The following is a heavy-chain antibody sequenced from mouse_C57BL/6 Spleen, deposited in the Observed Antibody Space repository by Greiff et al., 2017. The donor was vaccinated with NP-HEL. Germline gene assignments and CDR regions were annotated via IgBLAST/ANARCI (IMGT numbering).Heavy chain of an antibody. D-gene: IGHD3-2*02. CDR2: IDPSDSET. J-gene: IGHJ2*01. CDR1: GYTFTSYW. Sequence: VQLKESGAELVRPGSSVKLSCKASGYTFTSYWMHWVKQRPIQGLEWIGNIDPSDSETHYNQKFKDKATLTVDKSSSTAYMQLSSLTSEDSAVYYCARRGTAQAYYFDYWGQGTTLTVSS. V-gene: IGHV1-52*01. CDR3: ARRGTAQAYYFDY.